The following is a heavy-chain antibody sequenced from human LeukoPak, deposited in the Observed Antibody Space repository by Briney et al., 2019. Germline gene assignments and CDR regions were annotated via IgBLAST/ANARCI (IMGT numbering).Heavy chain of an antibody. Sequence: QSGGSLRLSCAASGFTFSSSAMSWVRLAPGKGLEWVSGISGSDGSTYYADSVKGRFTISRDNSKNTLFLQMNSLRAEDTAVYYCAKDSAKKYDDYWGQGTLVTVSS. J-gene: IGHJ4*02. CDR1: GFTFSSSA. D-gene: IGHD2/OR15-2a*01. V-gene: IGHV3-23*01. CDR3: AKDSAKKYDDY. CDR2: ISGSDGST.